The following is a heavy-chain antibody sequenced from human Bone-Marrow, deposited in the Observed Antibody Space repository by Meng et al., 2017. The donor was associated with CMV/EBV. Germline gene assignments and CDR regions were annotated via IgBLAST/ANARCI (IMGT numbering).Heavy chain of an antibody. D-gene: IGHD3-3*01. CDR3: ARVGGRSYDFWSGYPNNYYYYGMDV. J-gene: IGHJ6*02. CDR1: GFTFSSYE. Sequence: GGSLRLSCAASGFTFSSYEMHWVRQAPGKGLVWVSRINSDGSSTSYADSVKGRFTISRDNAKNTLYLQMNSLRAEDTAVYYCARVGGRSYDFWSGYPNNYYYYGMDVWGQGTTVTVSS. V-gene: IGHV3-74*01. CDR2: INSDGSST.